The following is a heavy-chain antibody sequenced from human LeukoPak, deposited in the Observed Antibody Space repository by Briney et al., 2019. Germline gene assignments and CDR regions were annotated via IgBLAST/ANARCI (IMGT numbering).Heavy chain of an antibody. CDR2: TNPKTGGT. Sequence: ASVKVSCKASGYTFTAYYIHWVRQAPGQGLEWMGYTNPKTGGTIYAQNLQGRVTMTRDTSINTAYMELSRLRSDDTAIYYCARIEGSASSWYDWGQGTLVTVSS. CDR1: GYTFTAYY. V-gene: IGHV1-2*02. J-gene: IGHJ4*02. D-gene: IGHD6-13*01. CDR3: ARIEGSASSWYD.